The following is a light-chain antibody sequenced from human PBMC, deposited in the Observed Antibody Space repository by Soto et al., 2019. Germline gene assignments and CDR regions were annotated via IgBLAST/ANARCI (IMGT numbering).Light chain of an antibody. CDR2: DVN. Sequence: QSALTQPTSVSGSPGQSITISCTGATTDVDCYDYVSWYHQHPGQAPKLMIFDVNNRPSGVSGRFSGSKSGDTASLTISGLPAEDDGDYYCTSYTGSASFYVFGSGTKLTVL. CDR3: TSYTGSASFYV. J-gene: IGLJ1*01. V-gene: IGLV2-14*03. CDR1: TTDVDCYDY.